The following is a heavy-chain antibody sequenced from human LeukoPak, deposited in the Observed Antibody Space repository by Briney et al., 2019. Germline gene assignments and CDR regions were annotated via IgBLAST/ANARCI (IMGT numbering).Heavy chain of an antibody. CDR1: GFTFSSYW. CDR3: ARDRVKYSSSNWFDP. V-gene: IGHV3-7*01. D-gene: IGHD6-6*01. CDR2: IKQDGSEK. Sequence: GGSLRLSCAASGFTFSSYWMSWVRQAPGKGLEWVANIKQDGSEKYYVDSVKGRFTISRDNDKNSLYLQMNSLRAEDTAVYYCARDRVKYSSSNWFDPWGQGTLVTVSS. J-gene: IGHJ5*02.